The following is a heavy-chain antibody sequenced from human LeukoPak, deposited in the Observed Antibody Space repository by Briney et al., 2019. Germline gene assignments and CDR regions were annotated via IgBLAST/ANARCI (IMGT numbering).Heavy chain of an antibody. Sequence: GESLKISCKGSGYSFTNYWIGWVRQMPGKGLEWMGIIYAGDSDTKYRQSFQGQVTISADKSISTAYLQWSGLKASDTAMYYCARRLGATQPYFDFWGQGALVTVSS. CDR1: GYSFTNYW. CDR2: IYAGDSDT. J-gene: IGHJ4*02. D-gene: IGHD1-26*01. V-gene: IGHV5-51*01. CDR3: ARRLGATQPYFDF.